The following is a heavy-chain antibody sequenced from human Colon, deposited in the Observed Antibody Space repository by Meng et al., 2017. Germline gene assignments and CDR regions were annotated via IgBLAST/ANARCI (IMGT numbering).Heavy chain of an antibody. Sequence: QVQLQESGPGLVKPSGTLSLTCAVSGGSISSSNWWSWVRQPPGKGLEWIGEISHSGSTYYNPSLESRVTISVDTSKNQFSLKLSSVTAADTAVYYCAKVVVGLGIDYWGQGTLVTVSS. CDR3: AKVVVGLGIDY. D-gene: IGHD3-10*01. CDR2: ISHSGST. CDR1: GGSISSSNW. J-gene: IGHJ4*02. V-gene: IGHV4-4*02.